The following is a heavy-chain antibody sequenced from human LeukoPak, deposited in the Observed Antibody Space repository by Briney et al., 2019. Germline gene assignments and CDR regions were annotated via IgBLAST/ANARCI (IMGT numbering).Heavy chain of an antibody. J-gene: IGHJ4*02. CDR2: IYTSGST. V-gene: IGHV4-61*02. CDR3: ATTTIFGVVIR. D-gene: IGHD3-3*01. CDR1: GGSISSSSYY. Sequence: SETLSLTCTVSGGSISSSSYYWSWIRQPAGKGLEWIGRIYTSGSTNYNPSLKSRVTISVDTSKNQFSLKLSSVTAADTAVYYCATTTIFGVVIRWGQGTLVTVSS.